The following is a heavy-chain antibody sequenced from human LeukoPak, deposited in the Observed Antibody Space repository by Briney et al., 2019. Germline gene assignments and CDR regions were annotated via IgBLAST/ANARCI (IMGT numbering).Heavy chain of an antibody. V-gene: IGHV1-18*01. Sequence: ASVKVSCKAFGYTFTSYGISWVRQAPGQGLEWMGWISVQNGKTEYAQKFQGRVTMTTDTSTSTAYMEVRSLRSDDTAVYCCARGGSNWFDPWGQGILVTVSS. D-gene: IGHD3-16*01. CDR2: ISVQNGKT. J-gene: IGHJ5*02. CDR3: ARGGSNWFDP. CDR1: GYTFTSYG.